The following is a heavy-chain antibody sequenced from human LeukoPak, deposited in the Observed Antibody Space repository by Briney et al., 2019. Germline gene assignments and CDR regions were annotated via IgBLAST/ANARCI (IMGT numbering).Heavy chain of an antibody. D-gene: IGHD6-19*01. CDR3: ASPGSIAVAGTAFDY. Sequence: PGGSLRLSCAGSGFSFSSYEMNWVRQAPGKGLEWVSFISSTGDNVYYADSVKGRFTISRDNAKNSLYLQMNSLRAEDTAVYYCASPGSIAVAGTAFDYWGQGTLVTVSS. J-gene: IGHJ4*02. CDR1: GFSFSSYE. CDR2: ISSTGDNV. V-gene: IGHV3-48*03.